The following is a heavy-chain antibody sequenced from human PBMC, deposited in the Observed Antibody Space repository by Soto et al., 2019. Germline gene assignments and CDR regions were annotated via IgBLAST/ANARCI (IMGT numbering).Heavy chain of an antibody. J-gene: IGHJ4*02. CDR3: AAVPYYYDSSAYYFDY. CDR2: IDVGSANT. V-gene: IGHV1-58*01. Sequence: SVKVSCKTSGFTFSSSAVHWVRQARGHRLQWIGWIDVGSANTNYAQMFQERVTITRDMSTSTAYMQLSSLRSEDTAVYYCAAVPYYYDSSAYYFDYWGQGTLVTVSS. D-gene: IGHD3-22*01. CDR1: GFTFSSSA.